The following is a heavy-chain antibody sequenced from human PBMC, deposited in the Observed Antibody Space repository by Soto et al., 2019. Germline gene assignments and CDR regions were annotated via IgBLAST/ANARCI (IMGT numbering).Heavy chain of an antibody. CDR1: GGSISRRGCY. CDR2: IYYSGST. D-gene: IGHD3-22*01. V-gene: IGHV4-31*03. CDR3: ARVPGAGYDSAGAFDI. J-gene: IGHJ3*02. Sequence: SETLSLTCTVSGGSISRRGCYGSWIPKHPRKGLEWIGYIYYSGSTYYNPSLSTRVTISVDTSKNQFSLKLSSVTAADTAVYYCARVPGAGYDSAGAFDIWGQGTMVTVSS.